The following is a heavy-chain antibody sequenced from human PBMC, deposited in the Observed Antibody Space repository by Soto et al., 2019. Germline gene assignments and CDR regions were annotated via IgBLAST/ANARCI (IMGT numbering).Heavy chain of an antibody. J-gene: IGHJ4*02. D-gene: IGHD3-10*01. Sequence: PVGSLRLSCASSVFSFSSYEMNCVRQSPGKGLEWISYISTSGSSKYYADSVKGRFTISRDNAKNSMYPQMNSLRAEDTAVYYCATLPDGSRGDFDSLGQGTLVIVSS. CDR3: ATLPDGSRGDFDS. CDR1: VFSFSSYE. CDR2: ISTSGSSK. V-gene: IGHV3-48*03.